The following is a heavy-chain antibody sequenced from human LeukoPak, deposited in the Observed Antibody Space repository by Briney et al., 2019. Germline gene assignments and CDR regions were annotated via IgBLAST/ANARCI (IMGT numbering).Heavy chain of an antibody. J-gene: IGHJ4*02. CDR1: GYTFTSYG. CDR3: ARGYYGSGSYYNEDY. Sequence: AAVKVSCKASGYTFTSYGISWVRQAPGQGREWMGWISAYNGNTNYAQKLQGRVTMTTDTSTSTAYMELRSLRSDDTAVYYCARGYYGSGSYYNEDYWGQGTLVTVSS. V-gene: IGHV1-18*01. CDR2: ISAYNGNT. D-gene: IGHD3-10*01.